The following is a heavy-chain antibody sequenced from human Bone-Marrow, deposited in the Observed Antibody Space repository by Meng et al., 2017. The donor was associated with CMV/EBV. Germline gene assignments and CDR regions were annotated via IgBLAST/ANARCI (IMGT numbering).Heavy chain of an antibody. CDR2: ISWNSGSI. CDR1: GFTFDDYA. Sequence: SLKISCAASGFTFDDYAMHWVRQAPGKGLEWVSGISWNSGSIGYADSVKGRFTISRDNAKNSLYLQMNSLRAEDTALYYCARGFTIFGVVIGAFDIWGQGTMVTVSS. D-gene: IGHD3-3*01. J-gene: IGHJ3*02. V-gene: IGHV3-9*01. CDR3: ARGFTIFGVVIGAFDI.